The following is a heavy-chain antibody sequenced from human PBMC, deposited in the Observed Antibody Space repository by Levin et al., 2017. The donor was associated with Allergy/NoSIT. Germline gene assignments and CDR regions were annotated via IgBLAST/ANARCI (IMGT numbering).Heavy chain of an antibody. V-gene: IGHV3-30*18. D-gene: IGHD4-17*01. Sequence: GGSLRLSCAASGFTFNNYGMHWVRQAPGKGLEWVAVISYDGSNKYYADSVKGRFTISRDNSKNTLYLQMNSLRAEDTAVYYCAKENYGDPSYYFDYWGLGTLVTVSS. CDR1: GFTFNNYG. J-gene: IGHJ4*02. CDR3: AKENYGDPSYYFDY. CDR2: ISYDGSNK.